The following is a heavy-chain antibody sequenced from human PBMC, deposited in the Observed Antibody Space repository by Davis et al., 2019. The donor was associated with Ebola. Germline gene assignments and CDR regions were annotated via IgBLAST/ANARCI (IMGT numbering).Heavy chain of an antibody. V-gene: IGHV4-59*01. D-gene: IGHD3-3*01. CDR3: ASGVFGVTYYFDH. Sequence: MPSETLSLTCDLSVGSISNYYWSWIRQAPGKGLEWIAYIHNSGNTKYNPSLRSRVIISLDTSKNQFSLRLNSVTAADTAMYYCASGVFGVTYYFDHWGQGALVTVSS. CDR1: VGSISNYY. J-gene: IGHJ4*02. CDR2: IHNSGNT.